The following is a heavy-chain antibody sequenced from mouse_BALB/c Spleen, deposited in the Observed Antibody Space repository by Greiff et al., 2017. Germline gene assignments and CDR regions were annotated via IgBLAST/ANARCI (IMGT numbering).Heavy chain of an antibody. CDR1: GFTFSDYY. CDR2: ISDGGSYT. D-gene: IGHD2-3*01. Sequence: EVKLMESGGGLVKPGGSLKLSCAASGFTFSDYYMYWVRQTPEKRLEWVATISDGGSYTYYPDSVKGRFTISRDNAKNNLYLQMSSLKSEDTAMYYCARAYDGYYGLDYWGQGTTLTVSA. V-gene: IGHV5-4*02. CDR3: ARAYDGYYGLDY. J-gene: IGHJ2*01.